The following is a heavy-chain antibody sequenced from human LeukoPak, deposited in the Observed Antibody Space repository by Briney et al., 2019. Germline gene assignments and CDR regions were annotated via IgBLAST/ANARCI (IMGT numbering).Heavy chain of an antibody. CDR3: ARDHLTLGYCSSTSCYFNWFDP. D-gene: IGHD2-2*01. CDR2: IYTSGST. J-gene: IGHJ5*02. CDR1: GGSISSYY. V-gene: IGHV4-4*07. Sequence: SETLSLTCTVSGGSISSYYWSWIRQPAGKGLEWIGRIYTSGSTNYNPSLKSRVTMSVDTSKNQFSLKLSSVTAADTAVYYCARDHLTLGYCSSTSCYFNWFDPWGQGTLVTVSS.